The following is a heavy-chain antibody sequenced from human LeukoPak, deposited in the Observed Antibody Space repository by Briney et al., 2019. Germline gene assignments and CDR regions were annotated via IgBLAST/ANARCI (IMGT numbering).Heavy chain of an antibody. J-gene: IGHJ4*02. Sequence: PSETLSLTCTVSGGSINSYYWSWIRQPPGKGLEWIGYIYYSGSTNYNPSLKSRVTLSVDSPQNQFSLKLTSATAADTAVYYCARGQGYCSTTSCYVFDFWGQGALLTVSS. CDR1: GGSINSYY. V-gene: IGHV4-59*01. CDR3: ARGQGYCSTTSCYVFDF. CDR2: IYYSGST. D-gene: IGHD2-2*01.